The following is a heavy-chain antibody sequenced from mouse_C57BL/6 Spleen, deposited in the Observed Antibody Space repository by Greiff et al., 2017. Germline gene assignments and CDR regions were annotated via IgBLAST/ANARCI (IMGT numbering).Heavy chain of an antibody. Sequence: QVQLKQSGAELVRPGASVTLSCKASGYTFTDYEMHWVKQTPVHGLEWIGAIDPETGGTAYNQKFKGKAILTADKSSSTAYMELRSLTSEDSAVYYGTRKGYYYGSSYGWYFDVWGTGTTVTVSS. J-gene: IGHJ1*03. V-gene: IGHV1-15*01. CDR2: IDPETGGT. D-gene: IGHD1-1*01. CDR1: GYTFTDYE. CDR3: TRKGYYYGSSYGWYFDV.